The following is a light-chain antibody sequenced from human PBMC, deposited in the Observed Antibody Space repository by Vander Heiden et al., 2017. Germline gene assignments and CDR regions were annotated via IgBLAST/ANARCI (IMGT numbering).Light chain of an antibody. V-gene: IGKV1-9*01. J-gene: IGKJ3*01. CDR1: QGIAKY. CDR3: QQLDKSPFT. Sequence: DIQLTQSPAFVSASVGDRVTITCRASQGIAKYFAWYQQEAGKAPKLLIYAASTLRSGVPSRFSGSSSASGTEFTLAINGLQPEDFATYYCQQLDKSPFTFGHGTQV. CDR2: AAS.